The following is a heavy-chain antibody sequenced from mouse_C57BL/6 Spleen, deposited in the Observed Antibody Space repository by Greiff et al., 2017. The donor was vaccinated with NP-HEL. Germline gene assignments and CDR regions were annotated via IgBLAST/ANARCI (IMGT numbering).Heavy chain of an antibody. J-gene: IGHJ4*01. Sequence: QVQLQQSGPGLVQPSQSLSITCTVSGFSLTSYGVHWVRQSPGKGLEWLGVIWRGGSTDYTAAFMSRLSITKDNSKSQVFFKMNSLQADDTAIYYCAKENDGYYGGAMDYWGQGTSVTVSS. D-gene: IGHD2-3*01. CDR1: GFSLTSYG. V-gene: IGHV2-5*01. CDR3: AKENDGYYGGAMDY. CDR2: IWRGGST.